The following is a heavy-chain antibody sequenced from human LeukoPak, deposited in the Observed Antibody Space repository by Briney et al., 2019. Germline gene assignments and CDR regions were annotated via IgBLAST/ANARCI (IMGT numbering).Heavy chain of an antibody. J-gene: IGHJ6*03. Sequence: PGGSLRLSCAASGFTFSSYWMSWVRQAPGKGLEWVANIKQDGSEKYYVDSVKGRFTISRDNAKNSLYLQMNSLRAEDTAVYYCARVLRLLHSYYYYYMDVWGKGTTVTVSS. CDR3: ARVLRLLHSYYYYYMDV. V-gene: IGHV3-7*01. CDR1: GFTFSSYW. D-gene: IGHD6-25*01. CDR2: IKQDGSEK.